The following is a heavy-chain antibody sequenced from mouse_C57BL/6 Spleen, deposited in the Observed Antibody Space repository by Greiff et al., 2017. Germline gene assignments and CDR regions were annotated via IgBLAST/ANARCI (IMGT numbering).Heavy chain of an antibody. CDR1: GYPFPDYE. CDR3: TLTAQATPAWFAY. V-gene: IGHV1-15*01. D-gene: IGHD3-2*02. CDR2: IDPETGGP. J-gene: IGHJ3*01. Sequence: QVQLQQSGAELVRPGASVTLSCKASGYPFPDYEMHWVKQTPVHGLEWIGAIDPETGGPAYNQKFKGKAILTADKSSSTAYMELRSLTSEDSAVYYCTLTAQATPAWFAYWGQGTLVTVSA.